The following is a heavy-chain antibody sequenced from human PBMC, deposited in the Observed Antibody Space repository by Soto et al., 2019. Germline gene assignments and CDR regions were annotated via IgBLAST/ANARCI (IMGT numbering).Heavy chain of an antibody. CDR1: GGSISFDHYH. CDR2: IHYSGSG. D-gene: IGHD2-21*02. CDR3: VREDDGGDRDYYGLDV. J-gene: IGHJ6*02. V-gene: IGHV4-30-4*01. Sequence: QVQLQESGPGLVRPSQTLSLTCTVSGGSISFDHYHWTWIRQPAGKGLEWIGYIHYSGSGYYNPSRQSRVSMSVDTSKNLFSLKLSSVTAADTAVYFCVREDDGGDRDYYGLDVWGQGTTVTVSS.